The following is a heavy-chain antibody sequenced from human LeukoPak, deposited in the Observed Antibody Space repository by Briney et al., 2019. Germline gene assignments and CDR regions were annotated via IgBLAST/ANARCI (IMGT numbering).Heavy chain of an antibody. CDR2: IYYSGST. CDR3: ARVTGYMIEDYFDY. J-gene: IGHJ4*02. CDR1: GGFLSSYY. D-gene: IGHD3-9*01. Sequence: PSETLSLTCTVSGGFLSSYYWSWIRQPPGKGLEWIGYIYYSGSTNYNPSLKSRVTISVDTSKNQFSLKLRSVTAADTAVYYCARVTGYMIEDYFDYWGQGILVTVSS. V-gene: IGHV4-59*01.